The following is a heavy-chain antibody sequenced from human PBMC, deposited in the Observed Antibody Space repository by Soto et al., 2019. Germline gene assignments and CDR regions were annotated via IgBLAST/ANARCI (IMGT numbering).Heavy chain of an antibody. J-gene: IGHJ6*02. D-gene: IGHD3-3*02. CDR2: INSDGSST. V-gene: IGHV3-74*01. CDR1: GFTFSSYW. Sequence: GGSLRLSCAASGFTFSSYWMHWVRQAPGKGLVWVSRINSDGSSTSYADSVKGRFTISRDNAKNTLYLQMNSLRAEDTAVYYCAAFYYYYGMDVWGQGTTVTVS. CDR3: AAFYYYYGMDV.